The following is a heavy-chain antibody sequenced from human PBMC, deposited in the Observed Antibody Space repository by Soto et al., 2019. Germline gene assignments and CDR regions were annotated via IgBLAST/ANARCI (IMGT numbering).Heavy chain of an antibody. Sequence: SETLSLTCTVSGGSVSSGSYYWSWIRQPPGKGLEWIGYIYYSGSTNYNPSLKSRVTISVDTSKNQFSLKLSSVTAADTAVYYCARALYDYGDYLLDPWGQRTLVTVSS. CDR1: GGSVSSGSYY. V-gene: IGHV4-61*01. CDR3: ARALYDYGDYLLDP. CDR2: IYYSGST. D-gene: IGHD4-17*01. J-gene: IGHJ5*02.